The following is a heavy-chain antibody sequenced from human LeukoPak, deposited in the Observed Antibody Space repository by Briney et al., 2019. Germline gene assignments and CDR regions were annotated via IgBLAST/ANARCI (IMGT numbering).Heavy chain of an antibody. CDR2: IIPIFGTA. D-gene: IGHD3/OR15-3a*01. V-gene: IGHV1-69*01. Sequence: SVKVSCKASGGTFSSYAISWVRQAPGQGLEWMGGIIPIFGTANYAQKFQGRVTITADESTSTAYMELSSLRSEDTAVYYCARLMTTTSGLDFNWFDPWGQGTLVTVS. CDR1: GGTFSSYA. CDR3: ARLMTTTSGLDFNWFDP. J-gene: IGHJ5*02.